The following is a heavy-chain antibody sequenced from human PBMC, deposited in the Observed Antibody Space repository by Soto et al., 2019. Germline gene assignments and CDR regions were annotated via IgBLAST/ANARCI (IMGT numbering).Heavy chain of an antibody. J-gene: IGHJ4*02. D-gene: IGHD3-9*01. V-gene: IGHV4-59*01. CDR3: ARIEVPAAMHPYYYYGILTGYPDY. CDR2: IYYSGST. CDR1: GGSISSYY. Sequence: SETLSLTCTVSGGSISSYYWSWIRQPPGKGLEWIGYIYYSGSTNYNPSLKSRVTISVDTSKNQFSMKLSSVTAADTAVYYCARIEVPAAMHPYYYYGILTGYPDYWGQGTQVT.